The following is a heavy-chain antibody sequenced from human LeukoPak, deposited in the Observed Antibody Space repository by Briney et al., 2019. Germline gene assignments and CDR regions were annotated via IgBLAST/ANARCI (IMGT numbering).Heavy chain of an antibody. Sequence: SETLSLTCTVSGGSISSGGYYWSWIRQHPGKGLEWIGYIYYSGSTYYNPSLESRVTISVDTSKNQFSLKLSSVTAADTAVYYCARPGAESDAFDIWGQGTMVTVSS. J-gene: IGHJ3*02. CDR3: ARPGAESDAFDI. CDR1: GGSISSGGYY. CDR2: IYYSGST. V-gene: IGHV4-31*03. D-gene: IGHD7-27*01.